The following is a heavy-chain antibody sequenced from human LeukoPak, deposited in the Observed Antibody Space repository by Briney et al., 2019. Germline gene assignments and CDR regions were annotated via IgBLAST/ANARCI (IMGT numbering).Heavy chain of an antibody. Sequence: ASVKVSCKASGYTFTSYDINWVRQATGQGLEWMGRMNPNSGNTGYAQKFQGRVTMTRNTSISTAYMELSRLRSDDTAVYYCARSPHILTGENFDYWGQGTLVTVSS. CDR2: MNPNSGNT. D-gene: IGHD3-9*01. CDR1: GYTFTSYD. CDR3: ARSPHILTGENFDY. V-gene: IGHV1-8*01. J-gene: IGHJ4*02.